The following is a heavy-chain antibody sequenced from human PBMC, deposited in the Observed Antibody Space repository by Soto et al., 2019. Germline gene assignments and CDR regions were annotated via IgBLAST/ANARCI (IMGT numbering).Heavy chain of an antibody. J-gene: IGHJ4*02. Sequence: ASVKVSCKASGYTFTSYAMHWVRQAPGQRLELMGWINAGNGNTKYSQKFQGRVTITRDTSASTAYMELSSLRSEDTAVYYCAREAYCTNGVCYYFDYWGQGTLVTVYS. D-gene: IGHD2-8*01. CDR1: GYTFTSYA. CDR3: AREAYCTNGVCYYFDY. V-gene: IGHV1-3*01. CDR2: INAGNGNT.